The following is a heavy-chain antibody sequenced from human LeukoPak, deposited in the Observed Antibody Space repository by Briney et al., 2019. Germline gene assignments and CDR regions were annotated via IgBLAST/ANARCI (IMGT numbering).Heavy chain of an antibody. CDR2: ISYDGSNK. CDR3: AKDYRLLWFGELVKY. J-gene: IGHJ4*02. Sequence: GTSLRLSCAASGFTFSGYAMHWVRQTPGKGLEWVALISYDGSNKDYADSVKGRFTISRDNSKNTLYLQMNSLRAEDTAVYYCAKDYRLLWFGELVKYWGQGTLVTVSS. D-gene: IGHD3-10*01. CDR1: GFTFSGYA. V-gene: IGHV3-30*18.